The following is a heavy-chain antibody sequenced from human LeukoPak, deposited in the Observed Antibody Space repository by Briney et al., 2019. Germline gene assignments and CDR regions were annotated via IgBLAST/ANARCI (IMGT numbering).Heavy chain of an antibody. Sequence: PGGSLRLSCAASGFAFSASYMFWIRQAPGKGLEWISYISNSGSTLYYADSVKGRFTISRANDKNLLYLQMTSLRADDTAVYYCARDALGRYDYWGQGTRVTVSS. V-gene: IGHV3-11*01. J-gene: IGHJ4*02. CDR2: ISNSGSTL. D-gene: IGHD3-16*01. CDR3: ARDALGRYDY. CDR1: GFAFSASY.